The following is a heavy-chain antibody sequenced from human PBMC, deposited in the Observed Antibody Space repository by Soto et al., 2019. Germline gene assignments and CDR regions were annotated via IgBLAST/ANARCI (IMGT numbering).Heavy chain of an antibody. CDR1: GYSISSGYY. V-gene: IGHV4-38-2*02. CDR2: IYHSGST. D-gene: IGHD5-18*01. CDR3: ARDGGDTAMVPWFDP. Sequence: PSETLSLTCAVSGYSISSGYYWGWIRQPPGKGLEWIGSIYHSGSTYYNPSLKSRVTISVDTSKNQFSLKLSSVTAADTAVYYCARDGGDTAMVPWFDPWGQGTLVTVSS. J-gene: IGHJ5*02.